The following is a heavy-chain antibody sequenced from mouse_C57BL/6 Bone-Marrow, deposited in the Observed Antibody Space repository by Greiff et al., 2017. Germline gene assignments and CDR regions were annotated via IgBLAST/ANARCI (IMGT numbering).Heavy chain of an antibody. CDR1: GFTFSSYA. V-gene: IGHV5-4*01. Sequence: EVKLVESGGGLVKPGGSLTLSCAASGFTFSSYAMSWVRQTPEKRLEWVATISDGGSYTYYPDNVKGRFTISRDNAKNNLYLQMSHLKSEDTAMYNCARDPSTYFDYWGQGTTLTVSS. CDR2: ISDGGSYT. CDR3: ARDPSTYFDY. J-gene: IGHJ2*01.